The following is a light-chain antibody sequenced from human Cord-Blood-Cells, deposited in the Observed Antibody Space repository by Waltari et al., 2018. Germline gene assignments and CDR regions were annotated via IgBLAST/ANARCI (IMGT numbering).Light chain of an antibody. CDR3: QKYNSAPFT. J-gene: IGKJ3*01. Sequence: DIQMTQSPSSLSASVGDRVTITCRASQGISNYLAWYQQKPGKVPKLLIYAASTLQSGVPARFSGSGAGTDFTLTISSLQPEDVATYYGQKYNSAPFTFGPGTKVDIK. CDR1: QGISNY. CDR2: AAS. V-gene: IGKV1-27*01.